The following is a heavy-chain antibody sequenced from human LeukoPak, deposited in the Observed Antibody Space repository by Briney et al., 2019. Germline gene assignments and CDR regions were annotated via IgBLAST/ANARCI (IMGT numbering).Heavy chain of an antibody. Sequence: PSETLSLTCTVSGVSISSSSYYWGWIRQPPGKGLEWIGSIYYSGSTYYNPSLKSRVTISVDTSKNQLSLKMSSVTAADTAVYYCARGRGVPYYYDSSGYYPADYWGQGTLVTVSS. J-gene: IGHJ4*02. D-gene: IGHD3-22*01. V-gene: IGHV4-39*01. CDR3: ARGRGVPYYYDSSGYYPADY. CDR1: GVSISSSSYY. CDR2: IYYSGST.